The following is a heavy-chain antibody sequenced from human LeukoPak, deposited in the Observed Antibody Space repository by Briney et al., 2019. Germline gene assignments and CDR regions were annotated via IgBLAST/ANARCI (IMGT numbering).Heavy chain of an antibody. CDR3: ATGGYYFDY. CDR1: GFTFSNAW. Sequence: GGSLRLSCAGSGFTFSNAWMNWVRQVPGKGLEWVGRIKSKPNGGTTDYAAPVKGRFSISRDDSKNTVYVQMNSLKTEDTAVYYCATGGYYFDYWRQGTLVTVSS. CDR2: IKSKPNGGTT. J-gene: IGHJ4*02. V-gene: IGHV3-15*01. D-gene: IGHD3-16*01.